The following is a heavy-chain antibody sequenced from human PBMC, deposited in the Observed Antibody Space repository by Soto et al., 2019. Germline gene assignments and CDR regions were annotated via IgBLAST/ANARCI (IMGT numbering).Heavy chain of an antibody. Sequence: QVQLVQSGAEVKKPGSSVKVSCKASGGTFSSYAISWVRQAPGQGLEWMGGIIPIFGTANYAQKFQGRVXIXAXXSTSTAYMELSSLRSEDTAVYYCACSSSSYNWFDPWGQGTLVTVSS. V-gene: IGHV1-69*12. CDR2: IIPIFGTA. CDR1: GGTFSSYA. CDR3: ACSSSSYNWFDP. J-gene: IGHJ5*02. D-gene: IGHD6-6*01.